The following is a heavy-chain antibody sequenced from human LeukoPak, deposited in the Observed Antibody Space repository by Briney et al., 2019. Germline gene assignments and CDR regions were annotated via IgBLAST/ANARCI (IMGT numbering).Heavy chain of an antibody. J-gene: IGHJ5*02. Sequence: PGGSLRLSCAASGFTFSSYEMNWVRQPPGKGLEWIGEINHSGSTNYNPSLKSRVTISVDTSKNQFSLKLSSVTTADTAVYYCASFGGRYQLLKYRNWFDPWGQGTLVTVSS. CDR2: INHSGST. CDR3: ASFGGRYQLLKYRNWFDP. CDR1: GFTFSSYE. V-gene: IGHV4-34*08. D-gene: IGHD2-2*01.